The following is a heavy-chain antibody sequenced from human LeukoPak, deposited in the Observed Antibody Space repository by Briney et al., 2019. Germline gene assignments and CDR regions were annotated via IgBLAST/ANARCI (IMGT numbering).Heavy chain of an antibody. CDR1: GFTFSSYS. CDR3: VRDDDRPDNGLDY. V-gene: IGHV3-21*01. CDR2: ISSSSSYI. Sequence: GGSLRLSCAASGFTFSSYSMNWVRQAPGKGLEWVSSISSSSSYIYYADSVKGRFTISRDNSKNTLYLQMNSLRAEDTAVYYCVRDDDRPDNGLDYWGPGTLVTVSS. D-gene: IGHD3-22*01. J-gene: IGHJ4*02.